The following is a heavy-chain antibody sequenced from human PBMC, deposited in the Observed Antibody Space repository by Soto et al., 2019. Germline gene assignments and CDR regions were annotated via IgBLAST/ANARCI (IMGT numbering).Heavy chain of an antibody. J-gene: IGHJ4*02. CDR1: GGSISSGGYH. CDR2: IYYSGST. V-gene: IGHV4-31*03. CDR3: ARAVAGEYYFDY. D-gene: IGHD6-19*01. Sequence: QVQLQESGPGLVKPSQTLSLTCTVSGGSISSGGYHWSWFRQHPGKGLEWIRYIYYSGSTYYNPSLKSRVTISVDTSKNQFSLKLSSVTAADTAVYYCARAVAGEYYFDYWGQGTLVTVSS.